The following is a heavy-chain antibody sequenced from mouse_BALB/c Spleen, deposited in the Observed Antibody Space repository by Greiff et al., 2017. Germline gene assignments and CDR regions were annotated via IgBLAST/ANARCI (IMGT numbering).Heavy chain of an antibody. CDR3: ARGYYAG. CDR1: GYTFTSYW. Sequence: VQGVESGAELAKPGASVKMSCKASGYTFTSYWMHWVKQRPGQGLEWIGYINPSTGYTEYNQKFKDKATLTADKSSSTAYMQLSSLTSEDSAVYYCARGYYAGWGQGTTLTVSS. J-gene: IGHJ2*01. CDR2: INPSTGYT. V-gene: IGHV1-7*01. D-gene: IGHD1-1*01.